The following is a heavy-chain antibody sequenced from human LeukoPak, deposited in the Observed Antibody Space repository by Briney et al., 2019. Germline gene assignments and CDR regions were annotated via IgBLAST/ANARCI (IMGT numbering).Heavy chain of an antibody. CDR1: GFAFISYA. V-gene: IGHV3-23*01. D-gene: IGHD3-3*01. CDR2: INSSGGST. CDR3: ARTYYDFFRAFDI. J-gene: IGHJ3*02. Sequence: PGGSLRLSCAASGFAFISYAMSWVRQAPGKGLECVSDINSSGGSTYYADSVKGRFTISRDNSKNTLYLQMNSLRAEDTAVYYCARTYYDFFRAFDIWGQGTMVTVSS.